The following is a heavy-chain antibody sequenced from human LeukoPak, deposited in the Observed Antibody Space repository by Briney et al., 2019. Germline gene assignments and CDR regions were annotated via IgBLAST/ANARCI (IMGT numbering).Heavy chain of an antibody. CDR3: AKPREDGDYLDY. CDR2: ISYDGSNK. J-gene: IGHJ4*02. V-gene: IGHV3-30*18. CDR1: GFTFSSYG. D-gene: IGHD4-17*01. Sequence: PGRSLRLSCAASGFTFSSYGMHWVRQAPGKGLEWVAVISYDGSNKYYADSVKGRFIISRDNSKNTLYLQMNSLRAEDTAVYYCAKPREDGDYLDYWGQGTLVTVSS.